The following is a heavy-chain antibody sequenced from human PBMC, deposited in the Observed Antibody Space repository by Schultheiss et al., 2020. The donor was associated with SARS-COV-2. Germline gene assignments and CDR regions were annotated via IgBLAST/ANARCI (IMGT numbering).Heavy chain of an antibody. D-gene: IGHD2-8*01. J-gene: IGHJ6*02. CDR2: INPNSGGT. CDR1: GYTFTGYY. V-gene: IGHV1-2*02. Sequence: ASVKVSCKASGYTFTGYYMHWVRQAPGQGLEWMGWINPNSGGTNYAQKFQGRVTMTRDTSISTAYMELSMLRSDDTAVYYCARGLRGSGDHCSKGVCHPYYCCALDVWGQGTTVTVSS. CDR3: ARGLRGSGDHCSKGVCHPYYCCALDV.